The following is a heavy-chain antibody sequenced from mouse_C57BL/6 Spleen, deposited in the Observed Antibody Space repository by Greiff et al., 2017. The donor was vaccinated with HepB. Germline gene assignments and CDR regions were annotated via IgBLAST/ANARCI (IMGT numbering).Heavy chain of an antibody. CDR1: GYSFTDYN. D-gene: IGHD4-1*01. Sequence: EVQLQQSGPELVKPGASVKISCKASGYSFTDYNMNWVKQSNGKSLEWIGVINPNYGTTSYNQKFKGKATLTVDQSSSTAYMQLNSLTSEDSAVYYSARGGLTGPYWYFDVWGTGTTVTVSS. CDR2: INPNYGTT. V-gene: IGHV1-39*01. J-gene: IGHJ1*03. CDR3: ARGGLTGPYWYFDV.